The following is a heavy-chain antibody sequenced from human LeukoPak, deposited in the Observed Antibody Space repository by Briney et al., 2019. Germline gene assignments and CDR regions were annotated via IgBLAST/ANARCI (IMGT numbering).Heavy chain of an antibody. CDR2: ISRDGNTK. CDR1: GFTFCLYA. J-gene: IGHJ4*02. CDR3: ARRRGGTDY. Sequence: GGALRLSCAASGFTFCLYAMHRVPQAPRKGLEWVVLISRDGNTKYYADSVKAPFTISRDNSKTTLYPKMGSLRPEGTAVFYCARRRGGTDYWGEGSLV. V-gene: IGHV3-30*04. D-gene: IGHD1-1*01.